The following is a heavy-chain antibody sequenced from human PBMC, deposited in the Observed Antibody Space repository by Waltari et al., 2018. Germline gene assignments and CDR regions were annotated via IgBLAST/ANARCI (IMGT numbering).Heavy chain of an antibody. D-gene: IGHD3-16*01. CDR1: GFTFGSYA. Sequence: EVQLVDSGGGLVQPGGSLRISCVASGFTFGSYAMSWVRQSPGKGLEWVSMITASGATTYYADSVKGRFIISRDKSKNTLFLQMNSLRAEDTAVYYCAKDLGDRWGLFDYWGQGTLVTVSS. V-gene: IGHV3-23*04. J-gene: IGHJ4*02. CDR2: ITASGATT. CDR3: AKDLGDRWGLFDY.